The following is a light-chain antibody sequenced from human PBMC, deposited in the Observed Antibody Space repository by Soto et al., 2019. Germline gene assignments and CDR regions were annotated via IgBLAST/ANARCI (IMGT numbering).Light chain of an antibody. CDR1: SSDVGAYNY. J-gene: IGLJ1*01. CDR2: GVT. Sequence: ALAQPASVSGSPGQSITISCTGTSSDVGAYNYVSWYQQYPGKAPKLMIYGVTNRPSGVSNRFSGSKTGNTASLTISGLQAEDEADYYCFSHRGGDSHVFGTGTKVTVL. V-gene: IGLV2-14*01. CDR3: FSHRGGDSHV.